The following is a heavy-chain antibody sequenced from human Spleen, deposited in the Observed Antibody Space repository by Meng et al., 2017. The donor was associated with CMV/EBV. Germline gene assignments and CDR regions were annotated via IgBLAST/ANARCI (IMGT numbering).Heavy chain of an antibody. CDR2: IYYTGRT. J-gene: IGHJ4*02. CDR3: ASVVPAARGYYFDY. V-gene: IGHV4-39*07. D-gene: IGHD2-2*01. CDR1: GGSVSHSGYY. Sequence: SETLSLTCTVSGGSVSHSGYYWGWIRQPPGKGLEWIATIYYTGRTYYNPSLKSRVTISVDTSKNQFSLKVNSVTAADTALYYCASVVPAARGYYFDYWGQGTLVTVSS.